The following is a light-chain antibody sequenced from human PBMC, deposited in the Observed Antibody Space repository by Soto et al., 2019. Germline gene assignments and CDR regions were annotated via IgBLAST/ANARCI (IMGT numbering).Light chain of an antibody. CDR2: GAS. Sequence: DIQMTQSPSSLSASVGDRVTITCQASVDIDNYLNWYQQKPGQAPKLLIYGASNLEAGVPSRFSGSGSGTDYVFAISRMQPEDFATYYCQQNKNLPVTFGGGTKVE. CDR1: VDIDNY. J-gene: IGKJ4*01. V-gene: IGKV1-33*01. CDR3: QQNKNLPVT.